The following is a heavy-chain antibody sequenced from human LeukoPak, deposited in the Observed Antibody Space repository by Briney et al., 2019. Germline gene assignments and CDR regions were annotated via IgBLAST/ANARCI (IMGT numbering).Heavy chain of an antibody. CDR3: AKAWYSGSFLPYYFDY. CDR2: ISWNSGSI. CDR1: GFTFDDYA. D-gene: IGHD1-26*01. J-gene: IGHJ4*02. V-gene: IGHV3-9*01. Sequence: GGSLRLSCAASGFTFDDYAMHWVRQAPGKGLEWVSGISWNSGSIGYADSVKGRFTISRDNAKNSLYLQMNSLRAEDTALYYCAKAWYSGSFLPYYFDYWGQGTLVTVSS.